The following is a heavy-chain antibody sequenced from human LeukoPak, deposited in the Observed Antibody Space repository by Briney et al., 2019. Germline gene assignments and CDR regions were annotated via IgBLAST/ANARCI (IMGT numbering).Heavy chain of an antibody. CDR1: GFTFSGSS. V-gene: IGHV3-73*01. CDR2: IRSKANSYAT. D-gene: IGHD5-18*01. CDR3: SRYVDTPLDY. Sequence: GGSLRLSCAASGFTFSGSSIHWVRQAAGKGLEWVGRIRSKANSYATAYAASVAGRFTISRDDSQNTAYLQMNSLKTEDAAVYYCSRYVDTPLDYWGQGALVTVSS. J-gene: IGHJ4*02.